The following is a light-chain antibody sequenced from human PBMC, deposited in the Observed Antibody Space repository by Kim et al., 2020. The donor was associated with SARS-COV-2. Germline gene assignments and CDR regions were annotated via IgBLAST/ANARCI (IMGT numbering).Light chain of an antibody. V-gene: IGKV1-8*01. J-gene: IGKJ5*01. Sequence: ASTGDGVTITCRASQGISSYLAWYQQKPGKAPKLLIYAASTLQSGVPSRFSGSGSGTDFTLTISCLQSEDFATYYCQQYYSYPITFGQGTRLEIK. CDR1: QGISSY. CDR3: QQYYSYPIT. CDR2: AAS.